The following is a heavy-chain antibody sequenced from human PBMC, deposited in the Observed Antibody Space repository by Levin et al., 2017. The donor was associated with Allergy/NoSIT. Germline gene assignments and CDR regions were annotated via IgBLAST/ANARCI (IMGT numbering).Heavy chain of an antibody. CDR2: IYSGGST. J-gene: IGHJ2*01. V-gene: IGHV3-53*01. CDR3: ARGEVRFGAGYFDL. CDR1: GFTVSSNY. D-gene: IGHD3-16*01. Sequence: GGSLRLSCAASGFTVSSNYMSWVRQAPGKGLEWVSVIYSGGSTYYADSVKGRFTISRDNSKNTLYLQMNSLRAEDTAVYYCARGEVRFGAGYFDLWGRGTLVTVSS.